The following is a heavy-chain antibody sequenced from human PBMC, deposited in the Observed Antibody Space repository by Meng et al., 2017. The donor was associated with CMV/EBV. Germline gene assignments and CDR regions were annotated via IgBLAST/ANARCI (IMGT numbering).Heavy chain of an antibody. CDR2: IRHDGTTK. D-gene: IGHD2-2*02. CDR3: ARMDIVVVPAAILVGAFDI. V-gene: IGHV3-30*02. Sequence: GGSLRLSCAASGFTFDNYGMHWVRQTPGKGLEWVAFIRHDGTTKFYGDSVKGRFTISRDNSKNTVYLQMNSLRAEDTAVYYCARMDIVVVPAAILVGAFDIWGQGTMVTVSS. CDR1: GFTFDNYG. J-gene: IGHJ3*02.